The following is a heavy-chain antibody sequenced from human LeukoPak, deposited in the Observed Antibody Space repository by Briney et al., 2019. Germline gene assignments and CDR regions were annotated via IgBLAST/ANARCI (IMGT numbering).Heavy chain of an antibody. J-gene: IGHJ4*02. V-gene: IGHV4-34*01. CDR1: GGSFSGYY. D-gene: IGHD6-13*01. CDR3: ARGVIAAAGRTFDY. CDR2: IDHDGNT. Sequence: PSETLSLTCAVYGGSFSGYYWSWIRQPPGKGLEWIGEIDHDGNTNYNPSLKSRVTISVDTSKNQFSLKLSSVTAADTAFYYCARGVIAAAGRTFDYWGQGTLVTVSS.